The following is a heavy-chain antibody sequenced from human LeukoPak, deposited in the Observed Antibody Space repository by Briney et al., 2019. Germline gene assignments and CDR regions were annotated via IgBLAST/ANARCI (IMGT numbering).Heavy chain of an antibody. D-gene: IGHD1-20*01. CDR2: INPNSGGT. CDR3: ARQVTGTIQGAPDY. Sequence: ASVKFSCKASGYTFTGYYMHWVRQAPGQGLEWMGWINPNSGGTNYAQKFQGRVTMTRDTSISTAYMELSRLRSDDTAVYYCARQVTGTIQGAPDYWGQGTLVTVSS. V-gene: IGHV1-2*02. CDR1: GYTFTGYY. J-gene: IGHJ4*02.